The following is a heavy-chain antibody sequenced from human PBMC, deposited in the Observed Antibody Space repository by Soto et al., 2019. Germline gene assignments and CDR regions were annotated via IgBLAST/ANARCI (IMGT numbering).Heavy chain of an antibody. V-gene: IGHV4-4*02. CDR2: IYHSGTP. J-gene: IGHJ5*02. CDR1: GGSIRTTDW. Sequence: SETLSLTCTVSGGSIRTTDWWGWVRQTPAKGLEWIGEIYHSGTPNYNPSLKSRVSMSVDKSNNQFSLKLYSVTAADTAVYYCARVTSVLGSEGAYVESWFDPWGQGTLVTVSS. CDR3: ARVTSVLGSEGAYVESWFDP. D-gene: IGHD5-12*01.